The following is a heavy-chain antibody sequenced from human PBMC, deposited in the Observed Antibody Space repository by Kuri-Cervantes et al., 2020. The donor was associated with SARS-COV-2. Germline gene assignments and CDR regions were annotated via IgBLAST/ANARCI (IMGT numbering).Heavy chain of an antibody. V-gene: IGHV3-20*04. CDR2: INWNGGST. CDR1: GFTFDDYG. J-gene: IGHJ4*02. Sequence: GESLKISCAASGFTFDDYGMSWVRQAPGKGLEWVSGINWNGGSTGYADSVKGRFTISRDNAKNSLYLQMNSLRAEDTALYYCARRRDFWSGSPFDYWGQGTLVTVSS. CDR3: ARRRDFWSGSPFDY. D-gene: IGHD3-3*01.